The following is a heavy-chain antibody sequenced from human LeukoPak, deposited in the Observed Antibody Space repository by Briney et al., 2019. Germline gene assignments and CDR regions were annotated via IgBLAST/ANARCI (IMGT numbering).Heavy chain of an antibody. Sequence: GWALRLSRVASGFTFSSYALSWVRPPPGKGLDGVSVISGSDGYTYYPDSVKGRFTISRDNSKNTLYLQMSSLRAEDTAVSYCARVRGWLYFDFWGQGTLVTVSS. CDR3: ARVRGWLYFDF. CDR1: GFTFSSYA. D-gene: IGHD5-12*01. V-gene: IGHV3-23*01. CDR2: ISGSDGYT. J-gene: IGHJ4*02.